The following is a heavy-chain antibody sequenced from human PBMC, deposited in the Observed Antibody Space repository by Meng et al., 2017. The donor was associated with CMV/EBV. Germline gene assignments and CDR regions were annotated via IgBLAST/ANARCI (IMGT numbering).Heavy chain of an antibody. CDR1: GFTFSTYS. J-gene: IGHJ4*02. CDR3: ASTPQYYSDGSGYLVSGGN. D-gene: IGHD3-22*01. Sequence: GESLKISCAASGFTFSTYSMNWFRQAPGKGLAWVSYISSSSTTIYYADSVKGRFTISRDNAKYSLYLQMKNLRAQDTAVYYCASTPQYYSDGSGYLVSGGNWGQGTLVTVSS. CDR2: ISSSSTTI. V-gene: IGHV3-48*04.